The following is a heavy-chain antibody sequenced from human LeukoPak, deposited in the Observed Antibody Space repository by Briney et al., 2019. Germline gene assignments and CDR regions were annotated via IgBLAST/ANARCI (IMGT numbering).Heavy chain of an antibody. CDR2: IGNTET. CDR3: AKDWIQFNPVFDCFDF. CDR1: GFPFETNA. D-gene: IGHD5-18*01. J-gene: IGHJ4*02. Sequence: PGGSLRLSCATSGFPFETNAMSWVRQAPGKGLEWVATIGNTETFYADSVTGRFTISRDNSKNTVNLQMNRLRVEDTAIYYCAKDWIQFNPVFDCFDFWGQGTLVTVSS. V-gene: IGHV3-23*01.